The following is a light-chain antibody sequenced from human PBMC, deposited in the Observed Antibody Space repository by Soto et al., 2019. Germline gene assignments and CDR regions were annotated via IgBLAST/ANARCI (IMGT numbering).Light chain of an antibody. J-gene: IGKJ5*01. CDR3: QQTHSVPLT. CDR2: DAS. Sequence: DIQMTQSPSTLSASVGDRVTITCRASQSISSWLAWYQQKPGKAPKLLIYDASSLESGVPSRFSGSGSGTDFTLSITSLQFEDFATYYCQQTHSVPLTFGQGTRLEIK. CDR1: QSISSW. V-gene: IGKV1-5*01.